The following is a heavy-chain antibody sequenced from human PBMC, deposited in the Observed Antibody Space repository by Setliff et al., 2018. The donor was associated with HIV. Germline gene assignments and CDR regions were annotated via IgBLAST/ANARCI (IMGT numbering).Heavy chain of an antibody. J-gene: IGHJ4*02. D-gene: IGHD3-10*01. CDR3: ARKGSGSSFDFEY. CDR1: GYTFISYA. V-gene: IGHV1-3*01. CDR2: ITGGSGNT. Sequence: ASVKVSCKASGYTFISYAIHWVRQAPGQSLEWMGWITGGSGNTKYSEKFQGRVTLTRDTSASTAYMELSSLRSEVTAVYYCARKGSGSSFDFEYWGQGTLVTVSS.